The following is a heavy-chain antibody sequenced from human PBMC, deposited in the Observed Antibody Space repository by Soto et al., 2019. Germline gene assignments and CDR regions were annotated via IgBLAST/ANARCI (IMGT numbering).Heavy chain of an antibody. CDR1: GGSFSGYY. V-gene: IGHV4-34*01. CDR2: INHSGST. CDR3: AKWGSSKNLDN. Sequence: LSLTCAVYGGSFSGYYWSWIRQPPGKGLEWIGEINHSGSTNYNPSLKSRVTISVDTSKNQFSLKLSSVTAEDTAIYYCAKWGSSKNLDNWGQGTLVTVSS. D-gene: IGHD2-8*01. J-gene: IGHJ4*02.